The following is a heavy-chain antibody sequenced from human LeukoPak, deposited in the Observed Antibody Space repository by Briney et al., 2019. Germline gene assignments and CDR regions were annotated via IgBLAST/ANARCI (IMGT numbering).Heavy chain of an antibody. Sequence: GGSLRLSCAASGFTFRDYGMSWVRQAPGKGLEWVSALTGSGGTTYYADSVKGRFTISRDNSKNTLYLQMNSLTAEDTAVYYCAKDGGEYYDILTGYYPRLYYMDVWGKGTTVTISS. D-gene: IGHD3-9*01. CDR2: LTGSGGTT. CDR1: GFTFRDYG. J-gene: IGHJ6*03. CDR3: AKDGGEYYDILTGYYPRLYYMDV. V-gene: IGHV3-23*01.